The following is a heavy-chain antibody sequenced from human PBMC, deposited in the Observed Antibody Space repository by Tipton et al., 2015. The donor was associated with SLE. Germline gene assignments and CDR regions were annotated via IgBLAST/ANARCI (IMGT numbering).Heavy chain of an antibody. D-gene: IGHD3-3*01. Sequence: SLRLSCAASGFTFSSYEMNWVRQAPGKGLEWVSYISSSGSTIYYADSVKGRFTISRDNAKNSLYLQMNSLRAEDTAVYYCARTYYDFWSGYYYYYYYYYMDVWGKGTTVTVSS. J-gene: IGHJ6*03. CDR2: ISSSGSTI. CDR3: ARTYYDFWSGYYYYYYYYYMDV. CDR1: GFTFSSYE. V-gene: IGHV3-48*03.